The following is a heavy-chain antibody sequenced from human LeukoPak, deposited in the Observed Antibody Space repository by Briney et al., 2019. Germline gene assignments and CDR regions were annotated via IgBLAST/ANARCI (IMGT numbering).Heavy chain of an antibody. CDR2: LNEDGTVK. D-gene: IGHD2-15*01. CDR3: ANVPRSTVSY. V-gene: IGHV3-7*01. Sequence: GGALRLSCAASGFSFTTNWMHWVRQTPGKRLDWVAELNEDGTVKYYVDSVKGRFTISRNNAKNSLYLQMNRLRAEDTGVYFCANVPRSTVSYWGRGTLVTVSS. J-gene: IGHJ4*02. CDR1: GFSFTTNW.